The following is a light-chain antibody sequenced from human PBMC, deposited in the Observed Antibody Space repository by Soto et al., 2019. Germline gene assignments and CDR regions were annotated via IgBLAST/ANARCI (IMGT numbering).Light chain of an antibody. V-gene: IGKV1-27*01. Sequence: DIQMTQSPSSLSASVADRVTTTCRATQDISNYLAWFQQKPGKVPKLLIYAASTLQSGVPSRFSGSGSGTDFTLTISSLQPEDVATYYCQKYNSVPWTFGQGTKVEIK. CDR1: QDISNY. CDR2: AAS. CDR3: QKYNSVPWT. J-gene: IGKJ1*01.